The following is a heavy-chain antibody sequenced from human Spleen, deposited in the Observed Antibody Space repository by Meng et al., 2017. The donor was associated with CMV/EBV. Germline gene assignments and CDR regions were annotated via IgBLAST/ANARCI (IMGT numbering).Heavy chain of an antibody. V-gene: IGHV1-2*06. CDR2: INPKNGDP. D-gene: IGHD2/OR15-2a*01. CDR3: AREGETQRGYYSPFDY. CDR1: GFNFYGFY. Sequence: SGFNFYGFYIHWVRRAPGQGLEWMGRINPKNGDPKYAQKFEGRVSMTTDTSTTTAYMELRSLRSDDTAVYYCAREGETQRGYYSPFDYWGPGTLVTVSS. J-gene: IGHJ4*02.